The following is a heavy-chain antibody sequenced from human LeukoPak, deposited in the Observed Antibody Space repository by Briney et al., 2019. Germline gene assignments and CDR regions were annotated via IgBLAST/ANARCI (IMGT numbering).Heavy chain of an antibody. CDR2: INHRGSI. D-gene: IGHD1-7*01. CDR3: ARVGYNWNLWFDF. CDR1: GGSFSGYY. V-gene: IGHV4-34*01. J-gene: IGHJ3*01. Sequence: SETLSLTCAVYGGSFSGYYWSWIRQAPGKGLEWIGEINHRGSINYNPSLKSRVTISVDTSKNQFSLKLISVTAADTAVYYCARVGYNWNLWFDFWGQGTTVTVSS.